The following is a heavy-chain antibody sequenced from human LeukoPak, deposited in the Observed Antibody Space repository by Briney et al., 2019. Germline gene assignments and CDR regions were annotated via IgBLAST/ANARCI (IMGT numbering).Heavy chain of an antibody. CDR3: ARDSFRGYDSSGYYWEYFDY. D-gene: IGHD3-22*01. J-gene: IGHJ4*02. Sequence: GASVKVSCEASGGTFSSYAISWVRQAPGQGLEWMGRIIPIFGTANYAQKFQGRVTITTDESTSTAYMELSSLRSEDTAVYYCARDSFRGYDSSGYYWEYFDYWGQGTLVTVSS. CDR2: IIPIFGTA. V-gene: IGHV1-69*05. CDR1: GGTFSSYA.